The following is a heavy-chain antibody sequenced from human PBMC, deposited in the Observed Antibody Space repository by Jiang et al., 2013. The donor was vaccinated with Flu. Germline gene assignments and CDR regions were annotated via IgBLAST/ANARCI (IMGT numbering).Heavy chain of an antibody. J-gene: IGHJ4*02. CDR1: GGSISSSSYY. CDR2: IYYSGST. Sequence: GSGLVKPSETPSLTCTVSGGSISSSSYYWGWIRQPPGKGLEWIGSIYYSGSTYYNPSLKSRVTISVDTSKNQFSLKLSSVTAADTAVYYCARAVEIVVVPAFXRDQYYFDHWGQGTLV. V-gene: IGHV4-39*07. D-gene: IGHD2-2*03. CDR3: ARAVEIVVVPAFXRDQYYFDH.